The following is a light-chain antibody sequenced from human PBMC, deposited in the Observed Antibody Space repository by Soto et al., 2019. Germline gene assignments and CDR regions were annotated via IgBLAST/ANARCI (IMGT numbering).Light chain of an antibody. Sequence: EIVMTQSPATLSVSPGERATLSCRASQSVSRNLAWYQQKPGQAPRLLIYGPSTRATGIPARFSGSGSGTEFTLTISSLQSEDFAVYYCQQYNNWPYTFGQGTKLEIK. J-gene: IGKJ2*01. V-gene: IGKV3-15*01. CDR3: QQYNNWPYT. CDR2: GPS. CDR1: QSVSRN.